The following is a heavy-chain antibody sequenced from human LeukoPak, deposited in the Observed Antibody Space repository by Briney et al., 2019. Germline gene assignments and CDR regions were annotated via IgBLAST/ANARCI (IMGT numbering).Heavy chain of an antibody. CDR2: ISSSGSTI. Sequence: GGSLRLSCAASGFTFSASAMDWVRQAPGKGLEWVSYISSSGSTIYYADSVKGRFTISRDNAKNSLYLQMNSLRAEDTAVYYCAELGITMIGGVWGKGTTVTISS. CDR1: GFTFSASA. J-gene: IGHJ6*04. D-gene: IGHD3-10*02. CDR3: AELGITMIGGV. V-gene: IGHV3-48*03.